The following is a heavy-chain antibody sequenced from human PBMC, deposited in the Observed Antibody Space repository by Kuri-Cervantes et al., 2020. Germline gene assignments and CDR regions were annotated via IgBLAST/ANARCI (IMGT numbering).Heavy chain of an antibody. J-gene: IGHJ4*02. CDR1: GFTFSSNT. D-gene: IGHD6-19*01. Sequence: SLKISCAASGFTFSSNTMNWVRQVPGKGLEWVSSISWNGGSVAYAESVKGRFTVSRDNAKNALFLQMNSLTREDTAFYYCAKAPLSWLALHYIDSWGQGTLVTVSS. CDR2: ISWNGGSV. V-gene: IGHV3-9*01. CDR3: AKAPLSWLALHYIDS.